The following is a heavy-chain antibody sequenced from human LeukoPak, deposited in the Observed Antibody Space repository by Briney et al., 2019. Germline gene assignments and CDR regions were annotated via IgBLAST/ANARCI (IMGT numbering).Heavy chain of an antibody. Sequence: PGGSLRLSCEASGFTFSSYWMSWVRQAPGKGLEWVANIKQDGSEKYYVDSVKGRFTISRDNSKNTLYLQMNSLRAEDTAVYYCAREDILTGYRGMDVWGQGTTVTVSS. V-gene: IGHV3-7*01. CDR1: GFTFSSYW. J-gene: IGHJ6*02. CDR3: AREDILTGYRGMDV. D-gene: IGHD3-9*01. CDR2: IKQDGSEK.